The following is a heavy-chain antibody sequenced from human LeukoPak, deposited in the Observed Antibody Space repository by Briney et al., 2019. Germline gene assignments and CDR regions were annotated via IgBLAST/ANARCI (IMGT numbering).Heavy chain of an antibody. CDR3: AREYSSGWYVYMDV. J-gene: IGHJ6*03. D-gene: IGHD6-19*01. CDR2: IYTSGST. V-gene: IGHV4-4*07. Sequence: SETLSLTCTVSGGSISSYYWSWIRQPAGKGLEWIGRIYTSGSTNYNPSLKSRVTMSVDTSKNQFSLKLSSVTAADTAVYYCAREYSSGWYVYMDVWGKGTTVTVSS. CDR1: GGSISSYY.